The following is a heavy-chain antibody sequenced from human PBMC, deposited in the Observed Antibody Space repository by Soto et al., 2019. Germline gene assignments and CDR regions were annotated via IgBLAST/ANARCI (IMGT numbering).Heavy chain of an antibody. V-gene: IGHV3-53*01. J-gene: IGHJ3*02. D-gene: IGHD3-22*01. CDR2: IYSGGST. Sequence: EAQLVESGGGLIQHGGSLRLSCAASGFTVSNNYMVWVRQAPGKGLEWVSVIYSGGSTYYADSVKGRFTISRDKSNNTLYLQMNTLRAEDTAVYYCARGLNYFDHHAFDIWGQGTMVTVSS. CDR1: GFTVSNNY. CDR3: ARGLNYFDHHAFDI.